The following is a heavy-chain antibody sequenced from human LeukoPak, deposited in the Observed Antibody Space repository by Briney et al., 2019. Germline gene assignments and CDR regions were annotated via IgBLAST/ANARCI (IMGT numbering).Heavy chain of an antibody. V-gene: IGHV3-21*01. CDR1: GFTFSSYS. J-gene: IGHJ3*02. CDR3: ARGLYGDREDDAFDI. D-gene: IGHD4-17*01. CDR2: ISSSSSYI. Sequence: KPGGSLRLSCAASGFTFSSYSMNWVRQAPGKGLEWVSSISSSSSYIYYADSVKGRFTISRDNAKNSLYLQMNSLRAEDTAVYYCARGLYGDREDDAFDIWGQGTMVTVSS.